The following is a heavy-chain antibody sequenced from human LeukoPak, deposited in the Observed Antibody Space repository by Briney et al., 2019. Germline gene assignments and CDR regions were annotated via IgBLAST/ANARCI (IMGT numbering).Heavy chain of an antibody. Sequence: GGSLRLPCAASGFTFSHFGMHWVRQAPGKGLEWVAVIWYDGNNEYYADSVKGRFTISRDNSQDTVYLQMNRLRAEDTAVYYCARKFCSSSSCYIDFWGQGTLVTVSS. V-gene: IGHV3-33*01. CDR3: ARKFCSSSSCYIDF. CDR2: IWYDGNNE. D-gene: IGHD2-2*02. CDR1: GFTFSHFG. J-gene: IGHJ4*02.